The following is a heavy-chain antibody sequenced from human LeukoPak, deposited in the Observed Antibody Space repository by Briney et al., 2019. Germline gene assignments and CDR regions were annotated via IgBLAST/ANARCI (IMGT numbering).Heavy chain of an antibody. D-gene: IGHD4-23*01. CDR1: GFTFDDYA. J-gene: IGHJ4*02. CDR2: ISWNSGSI. CDR3: ARGRPHGNDY. Sequence: GGSLRLSCAASGFTFDDYAMHWVRQAPGKGLEWVSGISWNSGSIGYADSVKGRFTISRDNAKNTLYLQMNSLRVEDTAVYYCARGRPHGNDYWGQGTLVTVSS. V-gene: IGHV3-9*01.